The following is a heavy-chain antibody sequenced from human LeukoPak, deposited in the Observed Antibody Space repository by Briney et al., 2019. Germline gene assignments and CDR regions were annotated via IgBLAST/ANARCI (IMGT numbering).Heavy chain of an antibody. CDR1: GFTFSSYA. Sequence: GGSLRLSCAASGFTFSSYAMSWVRQAPGKRLEWVSAISGSGGSTYYADSVKGRFTISRDNSKNTLYLQMNSLRAEDTAVYYCAKGYCSGGSCYSFRSYDAFDIWGQGTMVTVSS. J-gene: IGHJ3*02. CDR3: AKGYCSGGSCYSFRSYDAFDI. V-gene: IGHV3-23*01. CDR2: ISGSGGST. D-gene: IGHD2-15*01.